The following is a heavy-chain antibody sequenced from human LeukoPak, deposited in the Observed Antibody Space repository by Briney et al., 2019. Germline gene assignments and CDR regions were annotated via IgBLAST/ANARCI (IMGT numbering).Heavy chain of an antibody. CDR2: ISSSSNYI. J-gene: IGHJ3*02. CDR3: VKDRKSRDLDSLDI. CDR1: GFTFSSYS. V-gene: IGHV3-21*04. Sequence: GGSLRLSCAASGFTFSSYSMNWVRQAPGKGLEWVSSISSSSNYIYYADSVKGRFTISRDNAKNSLYLQMNSLRTEDTAVYYCVKDRKSRDLDSLDIWGQGTMVTVSS. D-gene: IGHD5-24*01.